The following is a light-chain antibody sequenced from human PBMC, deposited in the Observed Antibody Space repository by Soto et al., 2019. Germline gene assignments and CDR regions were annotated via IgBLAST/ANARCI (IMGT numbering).Light chain of an antibody. CDR2: GAS. CDR3: QQYGSSPFT. CDR1: QSLSNS. J-gene: IGKJ2*01. Sequence: EIVLTQSPGTLSLSPGERATLSCRASQSLSNSLAWYQQKPGQAPRLLIYGASTRAAGIPDRFSGSGSGTDFTLTITRLEPEDFAVYDCQQYGSSPFTFGQGTNLEIK. V-gene: IGKV3-20*01.